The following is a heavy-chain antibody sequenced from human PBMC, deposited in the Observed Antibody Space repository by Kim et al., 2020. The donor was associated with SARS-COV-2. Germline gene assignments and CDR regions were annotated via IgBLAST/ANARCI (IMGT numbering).Heavy chain of an antibody. V-gene: IGHV3-33*06. J-gene: IGHJ5*02. CDR1: GFTFSSYG. D-gene: IGHD1-1*01. CDR2: IWYDGSNN. Sequence: GGSLRLSCAASGFTFSSYGMHWVRQAPGKGLEWVAVIWYDGSNNYYADSVKGRFTISRDNTKNTLSLQMNSLRAEDTAVYYWAKAKRRGYNWSLGGLFDPWGQGTLVTVSS. CDR3: AKAKRRGYNWSLGGLFDP.